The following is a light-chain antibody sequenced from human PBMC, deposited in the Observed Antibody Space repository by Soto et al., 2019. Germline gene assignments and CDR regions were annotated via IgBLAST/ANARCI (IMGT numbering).Light chain of an antibody. J-gene: IGKJ1*01. CDR1: QGLTSNF. Sequence: IVLTQSPGTLSLSPGERATLSCRASQGLTSNFLAWYQQKPGQAPSLLIYGASNRATGVPDRFSGGGSGTDFTLTISRPEPEDFEVYFCQQYVNAPRTFGQGTNVDIK. V-gene: IGKV3-20*01. CDR2: GAS. CDR3: QQYVNAPRT.